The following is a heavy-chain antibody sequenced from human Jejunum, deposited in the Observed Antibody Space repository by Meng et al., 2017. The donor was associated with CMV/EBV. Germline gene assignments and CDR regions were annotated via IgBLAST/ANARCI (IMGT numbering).Heavy chain of an antibody. J-gene: IGHJ4*02. CDR3: ARVGSTGWFRAYYFDS. D-gene: IGHD6-19*01. V-gene: IGHV1-18*01. CDR2: TSAYNGNT. CDR1: SFTDYG. Sequence: SFTDYGVSWVRQAPGQGLEWMGWTSAYNGNTDYAQKFLDRVTMTTDTTTNTAYMELRSLRSDDTAVYYCARVGSTGWFRAYYFDSWGQGTLVTVSS.